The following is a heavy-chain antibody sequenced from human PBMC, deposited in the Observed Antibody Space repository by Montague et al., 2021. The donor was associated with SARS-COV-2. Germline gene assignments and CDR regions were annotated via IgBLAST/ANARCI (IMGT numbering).Heavy chain of an antibody. CDR1: GGSISTGSYY. CDR3: VRGGDYTDYGRVGY. J-gene: IGHJ4*02. CDR2: IYYSGDT. D-gene: IGHD4-11*01. V-gene: IGHV4-39*01. Sequence: SETLSLTCSFSGGSISTGSYYWGWIRQPPRKGLEWIGSIYYSGDTYYNPSLKSRVTMSVDTSKNQFSLRLSSVTATDTAVYYCVRGGDYTDYGRVGYWGQGTLVTVSS.